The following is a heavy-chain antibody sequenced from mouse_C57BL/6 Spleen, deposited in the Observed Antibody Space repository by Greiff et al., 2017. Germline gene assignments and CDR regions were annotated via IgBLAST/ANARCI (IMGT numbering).Heavy chain of an antibody. CDR1: GFTFSDYY. Sequence: EVKLVESEGGLVQPGSSLKLSCTASGFTFSDYYMAWVRQVPEKGLEWVANINYDGSSTYSLDSLKSRFIISRDNAKNILYLQMSSLKAEDTATYYCARGYYYNGSSYDYFDDWGQGTTLTVSS. J-gene: IGHJ2*01. V-gene: IGHV5-16*01. CDR3: ARGYYYNGSSYDYFDD. CDR2: INYDGSST. D-gene: IGHD1-1*01.